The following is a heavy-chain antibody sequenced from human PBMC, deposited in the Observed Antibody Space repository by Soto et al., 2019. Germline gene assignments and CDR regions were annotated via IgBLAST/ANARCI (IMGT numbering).Heavy chain of an antibody. CDR2: ISNDGSSE. D-gene: IGHD1-26*01. J-gene: IGHJ2*01. CDR1: GFSFNLYA. Sequence: QVQMVESGGGVVQPGRSLRISCAATGFSFNLYAMYWVRQAPGKGLEWVAMISNDGSSENYADSVRGRFIISRDNSKKTLLLQMYSLRPADTATYYCVRDSGANYWTFWDFDLWGRGTLVTVSS. CDR3: VRDSGANYWTFWDFDL. V-gene: IGHV3-30-3*01.